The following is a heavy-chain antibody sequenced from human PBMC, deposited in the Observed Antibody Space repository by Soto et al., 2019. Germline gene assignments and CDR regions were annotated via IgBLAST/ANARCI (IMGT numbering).Heavy chain of an antibody. D-gene: IGHD3-3*01. Sequence: HVQLEQSGAEVKKPGASVKVSCKVSGYNFTTYDIHWVRQAPGQRLEWMGWIESGNGNTKYSQRFQGRVTITKDTSATTAYMEMSSLRSADTAVYYCARARFLEWYNYYYYGMDVWGQGTTVTVSS. J-gene: IGHJ6*02. CDR1: GYNFTTYD. CDR2: IESGNGNT. CDR3: ARARFLEWYNYYYYGMDV. V-gene: IGHV1-3*01.